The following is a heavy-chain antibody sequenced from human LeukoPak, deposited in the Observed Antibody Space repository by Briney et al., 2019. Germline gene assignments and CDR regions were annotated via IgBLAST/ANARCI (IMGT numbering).Heavy chain of an antibody. CDR1: GGTFSSYA. CDR3: ARGVVPAADNWFDP. CDR2: IIPILGIA. J-gene: IGHJ5*02. V-gene: IGHV1-69*04. D-gene: IGHD2-2*01. Sequence: ASVKVSCKASGGTFSSYAISWVRQAPGQGLEWMGRIIPILGIANYAQKFQGRVTITADKSTSTAYMELSSLRSEDTAVYYCARGVVPAADNWFDPWGQGTLVTVSS.